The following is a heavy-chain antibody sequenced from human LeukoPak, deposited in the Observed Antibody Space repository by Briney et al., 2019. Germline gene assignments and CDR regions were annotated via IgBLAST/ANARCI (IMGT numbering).Heavy chain of an antibody. D-gene: IGHD1/OR15-1a*01. J-gene: IGHJ4*02. CDR3: AKGEHGDY. CDR1: GFTFSSYG. V-gene: IGHV3-30*18. CDR2: ISYDGSNK. Sequence: PGGSLRLSCAASGFTFSSYGMHWVRQAPGKGLEWVAVISYDGSNKYYADSVKGRFTISRDNSKNTPYLQMNSLRAEDTAVYYCAKGEHGDYWGQGTLVTVSS.